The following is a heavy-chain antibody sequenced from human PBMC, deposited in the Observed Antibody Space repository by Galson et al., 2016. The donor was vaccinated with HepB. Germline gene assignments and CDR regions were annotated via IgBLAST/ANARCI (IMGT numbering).Heavy chain of an antibody. CDR3: ASQSLWSGPANYYYGMDV. Sequence: SLRLSCAASGFTFSSYSMNWVRQAPGKGLEWVSYISSSSSYIYYADSVKGRFTISRDDAKNSLYLQMNSLRAEETAVYYCASQSLWSGPANYYYGMDVWGQGTTVTVSS. J-gene: IGHJ6*02. D-gene: IGHD3-3*01. V-gene: IGHV3-21*01. CDR1: GFTFSSYS. CDR2: ISSSSSYI.